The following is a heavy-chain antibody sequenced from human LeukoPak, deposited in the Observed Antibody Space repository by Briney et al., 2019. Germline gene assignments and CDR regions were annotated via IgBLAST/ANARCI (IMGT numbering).Heavy chain of an antibody. J-gene: IGHJ4*02. D-gene: IGHD5-12*01. V-gene: IGHV3-30*18. Sequence: PGGSLRLSCAASGFTFSSYGMHWVRQAPGKGLEWVAVISYDGSNKYYADSVKGRFTISRDNSKNTLYLQMNSLRAEDTALYYCAKGGASGYDSPFDYWGQGTLVSVSS. CDR1: GFTFSSYG. CDR2: ISYDGSNK. CDR3: AKGGASGYDSPFDY.